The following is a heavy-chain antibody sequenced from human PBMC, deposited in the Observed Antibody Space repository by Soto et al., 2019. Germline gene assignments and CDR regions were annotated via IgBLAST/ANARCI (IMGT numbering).Heavy chain of an antibody. CDR1: GDAFSSYA. CDR3: ARDGDSGTYEY. CDR2: IIPIFGTT. V-gene: IGHV1-69*12. J-gene: IGHJ4*02. D-gene: IGHD5-12*01. Sequence: QVHLVQSGAEVKKPGSSVKVSCKALGDAFSSYAMSWVRQAPGQGLEWMGWIIPIFGTTNYAQKFQGRVTITADESTTTGYMELSRLTSDDTAVYYCARDGDSGTYEYWGQGTLVTVSS.